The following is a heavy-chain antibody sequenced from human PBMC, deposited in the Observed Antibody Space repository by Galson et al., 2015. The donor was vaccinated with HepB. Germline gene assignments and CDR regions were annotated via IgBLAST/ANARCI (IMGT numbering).Heavy chain of an antibody. CDR3: ARDLRAIDWGTFDI. Sequence: SLRLSCAVSGFTFSNYAMSWVRQAPGKGLEWVSGISGSGLGTYYADSVKGRFTISRDNSKSSLYLQMNSLRGEDTAVYYCARDLRAIDWGTFDIWGQGTMVTAS. D-gene: IGHD7-27*01. V-gene: IGHV3-23*01. J-gene: IGHJ3*02. CDR1: GFTFSNYA. CDR2: ISGSGLGT.